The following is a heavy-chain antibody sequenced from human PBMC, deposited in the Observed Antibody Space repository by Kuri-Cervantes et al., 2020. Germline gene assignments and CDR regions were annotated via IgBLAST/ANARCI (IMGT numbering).Heavy chain of an antibody. CDR2: IVVGSGNT. CDR1: GFTFTSSA. D-gene: IGHD3-22*01. CDR3: AADPIGDYYDSSGYGPIGY. J-gene: IGHJ4*02. V-gene: IGHV1-58*01. Sequence: SVKVSCKASGFTFTSSAVQWVRQARGQRLEWIGWIVVGSGNTNYEQKFQERVTITRDMSTSTAYMELSSLRSEDTAVYYCAADPIGDYYDSSGYGPIGYWGQGTLVTVSS.